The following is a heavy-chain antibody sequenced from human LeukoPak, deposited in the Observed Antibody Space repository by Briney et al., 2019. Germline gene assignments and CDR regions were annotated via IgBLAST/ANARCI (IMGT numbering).Heavy chain of an antibody. CDR1: GFTFNRYI. Sequence: GGSLRLSCAASGFTFNRYIINWVRQAPGKGLEWVSYISSSSSTIYYADSVKGRFTISRDNSKNTLYLQMNSLRAEDTAVHYCAKDQAPDYYGSGRGGYGYWGQGTLVTVSS. CDR3: AKDQAPDYYGSGRGGYGY. V-gene: IGHV3-48*01. J-gene: IGHJ4*02. D-gene: IGHD3-10*01. CDR2: ISSSSSTI.